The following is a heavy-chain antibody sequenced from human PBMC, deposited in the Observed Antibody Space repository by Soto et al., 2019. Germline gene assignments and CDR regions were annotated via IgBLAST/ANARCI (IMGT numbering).Heavy chain of an antibody. CDR1: GFTFSSYA. Sequence: EVQLLESGGGLVQPGGSLRLSCAASGFTFSSYAMSWVRQAPGKGLEWVSAISGSGGSTYYADSVKGRFTISRDNSKNKLYVQMNSLRAEDTAVYYCAKAPCGGDCYGQDCWGQGTLVTVSS. CDR2: ISGSGGST. D-gene: IGHD2-21*02. CDR3: AKAPCGGDCYGQDC. V-gene: IGHV3-23*01. J-gene: IGHJ4*02.